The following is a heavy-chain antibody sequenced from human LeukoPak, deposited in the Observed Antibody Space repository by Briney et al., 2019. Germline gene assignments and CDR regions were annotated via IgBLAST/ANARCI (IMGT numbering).Heavy chain of an antibody. D-gene: IGHD3-3*01. J-gene: IGHJ6*03. CDR1: GYTFTGYY. Sequence: SVKVSCKASGYTFTGYYMHWVRQAPGQGLEWMGWINPNSGGTNYAQMFQGRVTMTRDTSISTAYMELSRLRSDDTAVYYCASMAFSDPRYYDFWSGQRDYYYYYMDVWGKGTTVTVSS. CDR2: INPNSGGT. CDR3: ASMAFSDPRYYDFWSGQRDYYYYYMDV. V-gene: IGHV1-2*02.